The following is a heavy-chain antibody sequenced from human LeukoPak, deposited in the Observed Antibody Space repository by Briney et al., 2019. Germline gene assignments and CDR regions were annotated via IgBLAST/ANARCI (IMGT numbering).Heavy chain of an antibody. D-gene: IGHD5-12*01. Sequence: ASVKVSCKASGYTFTSYDINWVRQATGQGLEWMGWMNPNSGNTGYAQKFQGRVTMTRNTSISTAYMELSSLRSEDTAVYYCARGRRGYSGYDPYNWFDPWGQGTLVTVSS. CDR1: GYTFTSYD. V-gene: IGHV1-8*01. CDR3: ARGRRGYSGYDPYNWFDP. J-gene: IGHJ5*02. CDR2: MNPNSGNT.